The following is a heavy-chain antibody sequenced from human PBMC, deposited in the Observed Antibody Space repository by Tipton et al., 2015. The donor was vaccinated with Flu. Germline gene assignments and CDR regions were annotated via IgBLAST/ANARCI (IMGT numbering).Heavy chain of an antibody. CDR1: GASVNIENSY. J-gene: IGHJ5*02. D-gene: IGHD1-1*01. V-gene: IGHV4-39*07. Sequence: GSLRLSCTVSGASVNIENSYWVWIRKSLGRGLEWIGTIYNTGLTNYNPSLKSRVTVSLDMSKNQFSLNVSLVTAADTATYFCARGNWNSNYDNWFDPWGQRTPVTVSS. CDR2: IYNTGLT. CDR3: ARGNWNSNYDNWFDP.